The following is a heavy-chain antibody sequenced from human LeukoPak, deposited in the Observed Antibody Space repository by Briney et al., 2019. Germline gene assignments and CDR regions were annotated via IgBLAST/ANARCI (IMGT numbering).Heavy chain of an antibody. D-gene: IGHD3-22*01. J-gene: IGHJ4*02. V-gene: IGHV3-30-3*01. CDR1: GFTFSSYA. CDR2: ISYDGSNK. CDR3: ARVPGYDSSGYFDY. Sequence: GGSLRLSCAASGFTFSSYAMSWVRQAPGKGLEWVAVISYDGSNKYYADSVKGRFTISRDNSKNTLYLQMNSLRAEDTAVYYCARVPGYDSSGYFDYWGQGTLVTVSS.